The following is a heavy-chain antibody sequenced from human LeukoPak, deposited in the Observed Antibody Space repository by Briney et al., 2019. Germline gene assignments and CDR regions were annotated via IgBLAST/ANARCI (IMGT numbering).Heavy chain of an antibody. V-gene: IGHV3-21*01. Sequence: GGSLRLSCAASGFTFSGYSMNGVRQAPGKGLEWVSSISSSSSYIYYADSVKGRFTISRDNAKNSLYLQMNSLRAEDTAVYYCARVPAVTTFFYYYYMDVWGKGTTVTVSS. J-gene: IGHJ6*03. D-gene: IGHD3-16*01. CDR2: ISSSSSYI. CDR3: ARVPAVTTFFYYYYMDV. CDR1: GFTFSGYS.